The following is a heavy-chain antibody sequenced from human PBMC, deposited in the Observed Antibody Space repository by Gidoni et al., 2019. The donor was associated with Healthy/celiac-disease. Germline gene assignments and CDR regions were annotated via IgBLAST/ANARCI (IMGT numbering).Heavy chain of an antibody. V-gene: IGHV1-69*01. CDR2: IIPIFGTA. Sequence: QVQLVQSGAAVKKPGSSVKVSCKASVGTFSSYAISWVRQAPGQGLEWMGGIIPIFGTANYAQKFQGRVTITADESTSTAYMELSSLRSEDTAVYYCARRGIEMATIKMASVDLYYYYGMDVWGQGTTVTVSS. CDR3: ARRGIEMATIKMASVDLYYYYGMDV. CDR1: VGTFSSYA. D-gene: IGHD5-12*01. J-gene: IGHJ6*02.